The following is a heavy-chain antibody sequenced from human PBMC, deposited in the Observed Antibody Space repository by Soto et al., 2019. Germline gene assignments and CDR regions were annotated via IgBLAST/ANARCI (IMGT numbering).Heavy chain of an antibody. CDR3: ARSPMVRGVGYAFDI. Sequence: SETLSLTCAVSGYSISSGYYWGWIRQPPGKGLEWIGSIYHSGSTYYNPSLKSRVTISVDTSKNQFSLKLSSVTAADTAVYYCARSPMVRGVGYAFDIWGQGTRVTVSS. CDR1: GYSISSGYY. J-gene: IGHJ3*02. D-gene: IGHD3-10*01. CDR2: IYHSGST. V-gene: IGHV4-38-2*01.